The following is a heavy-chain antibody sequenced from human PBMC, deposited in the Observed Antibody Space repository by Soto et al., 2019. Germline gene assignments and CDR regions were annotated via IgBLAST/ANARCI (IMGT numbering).Heavy chain of an antibody. CDR3: ARDSPYDSSGYCDY. D-gene: IGHD3-22*01. CDR2: ISAYNGNT. Sequence: GASVEVSCKESGYTYTSYGSSWVRHAPGQGLEWMGWISAYNGNTNYAQKLQGRVTMTTDTSTSTAYMELRSLRSDDTAVYYCARDSPYDSSGYCDYWGQGTLVTVSS. CDR1: GYTYTSYG. J-gene: IGHJ4*02. V-gene: IGHV1-18*01.